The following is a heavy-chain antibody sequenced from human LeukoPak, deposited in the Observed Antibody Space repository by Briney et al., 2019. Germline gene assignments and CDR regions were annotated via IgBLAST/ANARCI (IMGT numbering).Heavy chain of an antibody. CDR1: GGSISSYY. CDR3: ARDRGVTGSWFDP. V-gene: IGHV4-59*01. CDR2: TYYSGST. D-gene: IGHD3-3*01. Sequence: SETLSLTCTVSGGSISSYYWSWIRQPPGKRLQWIGYTYYSGSTNYNPSLKSRVTISVDTSKNRFSLKLSSVTAADTAVYYCARDRGVTGSWFDPWGQGTLVTVSS. J-gene: IGHJ5*02.